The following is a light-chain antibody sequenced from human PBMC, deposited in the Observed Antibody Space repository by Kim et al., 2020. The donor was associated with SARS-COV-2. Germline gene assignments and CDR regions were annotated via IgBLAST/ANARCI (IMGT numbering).Light chain of an antibody. Sequence: DIQMTQSPSTLSASVGDRVTITCRASQSIADYLAWYQQKPGKAPKLLIYKASNLESGVPSRFSGTGSGTEFTLTISSLQPDDFASYYCQQDNAYPWTFDQGTRVDIK. CDR1: QSIADY. V-gene: IGKV1-5*03. CDR3: QQDNAYPWT. J-gene: IGKJ1*01. CDR2: KAS.